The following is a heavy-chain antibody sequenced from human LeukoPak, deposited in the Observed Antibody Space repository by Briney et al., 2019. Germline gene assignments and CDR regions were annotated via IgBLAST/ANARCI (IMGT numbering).Heavy chain of an antibody. Sequence: SQTLSLTCTVSGGSISSGSYYWNCLWQPAGKGREWLGRISTSGSTKYNPSLKSRVTIPVDTSKNQFSLKLSSVTAADTAVYYCARGPDYSNYVDYWGQGTLVTVSS. CDR2: ISTSGST. CDR1: GGSISSGSYY. D-gene: IGHD4-11*01. J-gene: IGHJ4*02. CDR3: ARGPDYSNYVDY. V-gene: IGHV4-61*02.